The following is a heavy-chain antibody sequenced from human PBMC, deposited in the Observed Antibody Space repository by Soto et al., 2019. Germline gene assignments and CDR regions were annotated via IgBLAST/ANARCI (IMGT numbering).Heavy chain of an antibody. CDR1: GYSFTSYW. J-gene: IGHJ6*02. CDR3: ARHGPTLGYCSGGSCSGLDV. Sequence: GESLKISCKGSGYSFTSYWISWVRQMPGKGLEWMGRIDPSDSYTNYSPSFQGHVTISADKSISTAYLQWSSLKASDTAMYYCARHGPTLGYCSGGSCSGLDVWGQGTTVTVSS. D-gene: IGHD2-15*01. V-gene: IGHV5-10-1*01. CDR2: IDPSDSYT.